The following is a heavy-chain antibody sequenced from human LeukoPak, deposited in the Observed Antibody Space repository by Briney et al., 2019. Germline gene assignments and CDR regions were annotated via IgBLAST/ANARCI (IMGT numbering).Heavy chain of an antibody. J-gene: IGHJ4*02. CDR2: ISSSSSTI. V-gene: IGHV3-48*01. D-gene: IGHD3-9*01. CDR3: ARGDYDILTGYSTSIDY. Sequence: GGSLGLSCAASGFTFSSYSMNWVRQAPGKGLEWVSYISSSSSTIYYADSVKGRFTISRDNAKNSLYLQMNSLRAEDTAVYYCARGDYDILTGYSTSIDYWGQGTLVTASS. CDR1: GFTFSSYS.